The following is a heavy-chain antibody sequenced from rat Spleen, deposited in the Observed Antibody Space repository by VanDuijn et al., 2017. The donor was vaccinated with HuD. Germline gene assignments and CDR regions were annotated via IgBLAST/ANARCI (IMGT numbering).Heavy chain of an antibody. CDR3: TTGDGAGFDY. CDR2: ISTGGDST. CDR1: GFTFSNYY. J-gene: IGHJ2*01. D-gene: IGHD1-12*02. V-gene: IGHV5-27*01. Sequence: EVQLVESGGGLVQPGRSLKLSCAASGFTFSNYYMAWVRQAPTKGLEWVAYISTGGDSTYYRDSVKGRFTISRDNAKSALYLQMDSLRSEDTATYYCTTGDGAGFDYWGQGVMVTVSS.